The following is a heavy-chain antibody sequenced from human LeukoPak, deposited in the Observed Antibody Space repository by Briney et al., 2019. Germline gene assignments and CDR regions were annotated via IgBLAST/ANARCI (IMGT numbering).Heavy chain of an antibody. J-gene: IGHJ5*02. CDR3: ARESYDYGDYDGGLNWFDP. D-gene: IGHD4-17*01. CDR2: IYYSGST. Sequence: PSETLSLTCTVSGVSISSGDYYWSWIRQPPGKGLEWIGCIYYSGSTYYNPSLKSRVTISVDTSKNQFSLKLSPVTAADTAVYYCARESYDYGDYDGGLNWFDPWGQGTLVTVSS. V-gene: IGHV4-30-4*01. CDR1: GVSISSGDYY.